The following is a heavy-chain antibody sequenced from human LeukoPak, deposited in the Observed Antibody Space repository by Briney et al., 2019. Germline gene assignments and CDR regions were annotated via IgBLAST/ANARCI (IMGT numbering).Heavy chain of an antibody. V-gene: IGHV3-74*01. Sequence: GGSLRLSCAASGFTFSSYWMHWVRQAPGKGLVWVSRINSDGSSTSYADPVKGRFTISRDNAKNTLYLQMNSLRAEDTAVYYCARAGIAVAGDLDYWGQGTLVTVSS. J-gene: IGHJ4*02. CDR3: ARAGIAVAGDLDY. CDR2: INSDGSST. D-gene: IGHD6-19*01. CDR1: GFTFSSYW.